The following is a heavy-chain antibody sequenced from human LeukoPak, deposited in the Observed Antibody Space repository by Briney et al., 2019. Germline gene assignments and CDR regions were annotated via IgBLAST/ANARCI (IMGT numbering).Heavy chain of an antibody. J-gene: IGHJ5*02. CDR1: GYTFTSYG. D-gene: IGHD4-11*01. Sequence: ASVKVSCKASGYTFTSYGISWVRQAPGQGLGWMGWISAYNGNTNYAQKLQGRVTMTTDTSTSTAYMELRSLRSDGTAVYYCARDYGRDSNYWFDPWGQGTLVTVSS. CDR2: ISAYNGNT. CDR3: ARDYGRDSNYWFDP. V-gene: IGHV1-18*01.